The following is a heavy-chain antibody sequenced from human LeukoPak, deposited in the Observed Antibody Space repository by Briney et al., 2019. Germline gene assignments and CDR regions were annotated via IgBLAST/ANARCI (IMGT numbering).Heavy chain of an antibody. Sequence: PGGSLRLSCTASGFMFSSYNMNWVRQAPGKGLEWVSHICGSSDNKYYADSVKGRFTISRGNAKNSLYLQMNSLRVEDTAVYYCARVPVRGCNPFDYWGQGTLVTVSS. CDR1: GFMFSSYN. D-gene: IGHD1-26*01. J-gene: IGHJ4*02. CDR2: ICGSSDNK. CDR3: ARVPVRGCNPFDY. V-gene: IGHV3-48*01.